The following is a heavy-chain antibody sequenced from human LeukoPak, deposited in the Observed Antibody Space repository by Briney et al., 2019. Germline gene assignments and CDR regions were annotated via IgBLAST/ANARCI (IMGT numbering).Heavy chain of an antibody. CDR1: GFTFSTYS. J-gene: IGHJ4*02. CDR2: ISSDGTST. CDR3: AREAPPGSFDY. V-gene: IGHV3-64*01. D-gene: IGHD6-19*01. Sequence: GGSLRLSCAASGFTFSTYSMHWVRQDPGKGLESVSAISSDGTSTYYANSVKGRFTISRDNSKYTLYLQMGSLRPEDTAVNYCAREAPPGSFDYWGQGTLVTVSS.